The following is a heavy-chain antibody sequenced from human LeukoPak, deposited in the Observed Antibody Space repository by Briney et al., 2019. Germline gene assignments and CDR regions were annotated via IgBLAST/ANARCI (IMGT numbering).Heavy chain of an antibody. CDR1: GGTFSSYA. CDR3: ASGRTSSGWLFDY. D-gene: IGHD6-19*01. Sequence: SVKVSCKASGGTFSSYAISWVRQAPGQGLEWMGGIIPIFGTANYAQKFQGRVTITADESTSTAYMELSSLRSEDSAVYYCASGRTSSGWLFDYWGQGTLVTVSS. J-gene: IGHJ4*02. CDR2: IIPIFGTA. V-gene: IGHV1-69*13.